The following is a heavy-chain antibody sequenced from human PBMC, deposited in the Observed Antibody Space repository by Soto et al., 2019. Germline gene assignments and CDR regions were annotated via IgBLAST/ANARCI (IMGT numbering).Heavy chain of an antibody. CDR2: ISPEGFNT. CDR1: DFTFDGHG. D-gene: IGHD2-8*01. CDR3: ESWVSAHFDY. Sequence: LRLSCAASDFTFDGHGMSWVRQAPGKGPEWVSTISPEGFNTHYADSVRGRFIISRDNSRNTVDLHMSSLRVEDTAIYYCESWVSAHFDYWGQGTPVTVSS. J-gene: IGHJ4*02. V-gene: IGHV3-23*01.